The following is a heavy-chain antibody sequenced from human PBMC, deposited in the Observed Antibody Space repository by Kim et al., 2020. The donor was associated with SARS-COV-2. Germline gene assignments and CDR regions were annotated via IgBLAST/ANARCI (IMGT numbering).Heavy chain of an antibody. CDR2: IYYSGSP. CDR1: GGSISSSNYY. J-gene: IGHJ3*02. CDR3: ARLSYDNSDFDI. V-gene: IGHV4-39*01. D-gene: IGHD3-22*01. Sequence: SETLSLTCSVSGGSISSSNYYWGWIRQPPVKGLEWIGNIYYSGSPYYNPSLKSRVTISVDTSKNQFSLKLSSVTAADTAVYYCARLSYDNSDFDIWGQGTMVSVSS.